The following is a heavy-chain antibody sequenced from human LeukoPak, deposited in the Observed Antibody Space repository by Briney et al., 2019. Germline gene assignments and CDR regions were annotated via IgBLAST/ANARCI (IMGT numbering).Heavy chain of an antibody. J-gene: IGHJ6*03. CDR1: GFTFSSYS. Sequence: GGSLRLSCAASGFTFSSYSMNWVRQAPRKGLEWVSSISSSSSYIYYADSVKGRFTISRDNAKNSLYLQMNSLRAEDTAVYYCASTPPGLGALYYMDVWGKGTTVTVSS. CDR2: ISSSSSYI. V-gene: IGHV3-21*01. CDR3: ASTPPGLGALYYMDV. D-gene: IGHD1-26*01.